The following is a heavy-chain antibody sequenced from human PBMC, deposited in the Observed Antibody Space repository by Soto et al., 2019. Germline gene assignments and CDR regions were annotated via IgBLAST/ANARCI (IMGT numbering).Heavy chain of an antibody. CDR1: GDSISSSNYH. Sequence: QLQLQESGPGLVKPSETLSLTCTDSGDSISSSNYHWGWIRQAPGKGLEWIGSIYYSGSTYYNPSLKSRVTISVDTSKNQFSLKLSSVTAADTAVHYCARSGGLQHIDYWGQGTLVTVSS. CDR2: IYYSGST. CDR3: ARSGGLQHIDY. V-gene: IGHV4-39*01. J-gene: IGHJ4*02. D-gene: IGHD4-4*01.